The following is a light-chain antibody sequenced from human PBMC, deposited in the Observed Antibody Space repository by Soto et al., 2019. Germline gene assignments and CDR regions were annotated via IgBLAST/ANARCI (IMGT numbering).Light chain of an antibody. Sequence: IRLTQSPSSLSASVGDRVSITCRASQDIAIYLAWYQQKPGEAPKLLIYAASTLYGGVPSRFSGSGSGTEFTLTISSLQPDDFATYYCQHYNSYSEAFGQGTKVDI. CDR2: AAS. V-gene: IGKV1-9*01. J-gene: IGKJ1*01. CDR1: QDIAIY. CDR3: QHYNSYSEA.